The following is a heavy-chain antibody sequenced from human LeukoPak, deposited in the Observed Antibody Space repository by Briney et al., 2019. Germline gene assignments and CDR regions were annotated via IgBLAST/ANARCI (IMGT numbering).Heavy chain of an antibody. Sequence: GGSLRLSCAASGFTFSSYAMHWVRQAPGKGLEYVSAISSSGGSTYYANSVKGRFTISRDNSKNTLYLQMGSLRAEDMAVYYCATLDYSNGFDYWGQGTLVTVSS. CDR2: ISSSGGST. CDR1: GFTFSSYA. D-gene: IGHD4-11*01. V-gene: IGHV3-64*01. J-gene: IGHJ4*02. CDR3: ATLDYSNGFDY.